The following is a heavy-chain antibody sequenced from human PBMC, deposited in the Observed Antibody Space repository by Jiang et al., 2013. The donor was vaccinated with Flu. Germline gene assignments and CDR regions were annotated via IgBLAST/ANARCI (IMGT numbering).Heavy chain of an antibody. CDR2: IKPNSGDT. J-gene: IGHJ4*02. CDR3: ARVQASGSYPIDY. CDR1: GYTFTGYY. Sequence: SGAEVKKPGASVKVSCKASGYTFTGYYMYWVRQAPGQGLEWMGRIKPNSGDTNYAQNFQGRVTMTRDTSISTAYMELSSLRSDDTALYYCARVQASGSYPIDYWGQGTLVTV. V-gene: IGHV1-2*06. D-gene: IGHD1-26*01.